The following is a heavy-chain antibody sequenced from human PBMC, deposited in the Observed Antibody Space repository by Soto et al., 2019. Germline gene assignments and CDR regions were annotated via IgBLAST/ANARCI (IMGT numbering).Heavy chain of an antibody. D-gene: IGHD2-2*01. Sequence: QVQLVQSGAEVKKPGSSVKVSCKAPGGTFSSYAISWVRQAPGQGLEWMGGIIPIFGTANYAQKFQGRVTITADESTSTGYMELSRLRSEDTAGYYCARSQGGSTSLDIYYYYYYGMDVWGQGTTVTVSS. CDR1: GGTFSSYA. V-gene: IGHV1-69*01. CDR2: IIPIFGTA. J-gene: IGHJ6*02. CDR3: ARSQGGSTSLDIYYYYYYGMDV.